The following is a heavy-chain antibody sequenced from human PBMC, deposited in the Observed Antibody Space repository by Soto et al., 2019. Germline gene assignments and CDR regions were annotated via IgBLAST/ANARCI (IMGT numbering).Heavy chain of an antibody. Sequence: GGSLRLSCAASGFSLSDYSMNWVRQAPGKGLEWLSYISRSGSLNYYADSVKGRFTISRDNAKNSLYLEMNSVRDEDTAMYYCARDLEYSSSWYYYYGLDVWGHGTRSPSP. D-gene: IGHD6-6*01. CDR2: ISRSGSLN. CDR1: GFSLSDYS. CDR3: ARDLEYSSSWYYYYGLDV. J-gene: IGHJ6*02. V-gene: IGHV3-48*02.